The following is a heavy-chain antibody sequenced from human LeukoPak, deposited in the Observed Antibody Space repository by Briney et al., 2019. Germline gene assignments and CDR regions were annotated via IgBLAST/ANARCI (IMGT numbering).Heavy chain of an antibody. J-gene: IGHJ6*04. CDR2: INPSGGST. V-gene: IGHV1-46*01. CDR3: ARDTVGYCSSTSCPYGMDV. CDR1: GYTFTSYY. Sequence: ALVKVSCKASGYTFTSYYMHWVRQAPGQGLEWMGIINPSGGSTSYAQKFQGRVTMTRDTSTSTVYMELSSLRSEDTAVYYCARDTVGYCSSTSCPYGMDVWGKGTTVTVSS. D-gene: IGHD2-2*01.